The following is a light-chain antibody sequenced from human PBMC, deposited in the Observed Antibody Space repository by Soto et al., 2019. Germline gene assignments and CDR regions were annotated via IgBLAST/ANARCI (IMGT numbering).Light chain of an antibody. CDR2: EVS. V-gene: IGLV2-14*01. CDR1: SSDVGGYNY. CDR3: SSYTSSSTLV. Sequence: QSALTQPASVSGSPGQSITISCTGTSSDVGGYNYVSWYQQHPGKGPRLMIFEVSNRPSGVSNRFSGSKSGNTASLTTSGLQPEDEADYYCSSYTSSSTLVFGGGTQLTVL. J-gene: IGLJ2*01.